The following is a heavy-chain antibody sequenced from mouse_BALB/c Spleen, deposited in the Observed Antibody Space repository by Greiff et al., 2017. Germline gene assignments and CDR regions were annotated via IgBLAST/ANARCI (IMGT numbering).Heavy chain of an antibody. CDR3: ARHTGGAY. CDR2: ISSGGGST. V-gene: IGHV5-12-1*01. J-gene: IGHJ3*01. Sequence: EVMLVESGGGLVKPGGSLKLSCAASGFAFSSYDMSWVRQTPEKRLEWVAYISSGGGSTYYPDTVKGRFTISRDNAKNTLYLQMSSLKSEDTAMYYCARHTGGAYWGQGTLVTVSA. CDR1: GFAFSSYD.